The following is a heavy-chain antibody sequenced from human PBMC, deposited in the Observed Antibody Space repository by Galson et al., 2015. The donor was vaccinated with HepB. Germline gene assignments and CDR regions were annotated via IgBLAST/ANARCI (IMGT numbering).Heavy chain of an antibody. V-gene: IGHV5-51*01. CDR3: ARRERYYVRSGYSRYSLDY. CDR2: IYPGDSDT. D-gene: IGHD3-22*01. CDR1: GSSFTSYW. J-gene: IGHJ4*02. Sequence: QSGAEVKKPRESLKISCTGSGSSFTSYWIGWVRQMPGKGLEWMGIIYPGDSDTRYSPSFQGQVTISADKSISTAYLQWSSLKASDTAMYYCARRERYYVRSGYSRYSLDYWGQGTLVTVSS.